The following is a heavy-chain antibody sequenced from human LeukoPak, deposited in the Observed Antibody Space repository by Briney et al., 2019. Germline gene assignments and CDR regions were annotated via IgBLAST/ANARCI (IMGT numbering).Heavy chain of an antibody. D-gene: IGHD3-22*01. Sequence: SETLSLTCTVSGGSISSFYWSWIRQPAGKGLEWIGRIYTSGSTNYNPSLKSRVTMSVDTSKNQFSLQLSSVTAADTAVYYCARGGDSSGYEYYFDYWGQGTLVTVSS. J-gene: IGHJ4*02. CDR2: IYTSGST. CDR3: ARGGDSSGYEYYFDY. V-gene: IGHV4-4*07. CDR1: GGSISSFY.